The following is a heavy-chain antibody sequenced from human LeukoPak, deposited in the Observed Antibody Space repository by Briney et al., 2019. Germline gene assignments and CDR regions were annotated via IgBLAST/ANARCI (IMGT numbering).Heavy chain of an antibody. Sequence: PSETLSLTCTVSGGSISSSSYYWGWIRQPPGKGLEWIGSIYYSGSTYYNPSLKSRVTISVDTSKNQFSLKLSSVTAADTAVYYCARDLEHIQVVTGWFDPWGQGTLVTVSS. J-gene: IGHJ5*02. CDR2: IYYSGST. V-gene: IGHV4-39*07. CDR1: GGSISSSSYY. D-gene: IGHD4-23*01. CDR3: ARDLEHIQVVTGWFDP.